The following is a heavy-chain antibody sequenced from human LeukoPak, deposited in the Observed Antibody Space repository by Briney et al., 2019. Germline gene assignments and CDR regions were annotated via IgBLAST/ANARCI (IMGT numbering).Heavy chain of an antibody. CDR3: ARAFSDPAMASY. J-gene: IGHJ4*02. CDR1: GFTSSSYA. D-gene: IGHD5-18*01. CDR2: ISYDGSNK. V-gene: IGHV3-30*01. Sequence: PGGSLRLSCAAYGFTSSSYAMDWVPQAPGKGQEWEAVISYDGSNKYYADSVKGRFTISRDNSKNTLYLQMNSLRAEDTAVYYCARAFSDPAMASYWGQGTLVTVSS.